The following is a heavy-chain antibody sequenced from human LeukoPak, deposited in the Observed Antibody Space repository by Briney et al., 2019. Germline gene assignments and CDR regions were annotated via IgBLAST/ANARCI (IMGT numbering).Heavy chain of an antibody. CDR3: ARTMVRGSKTTTEFDY. J-gene: IGHJ4*02. V-gene: IGHV4-61*02. CDR2: IYTSGST. D-gene: IGHD3-10*01. Sequence: PSQTLSLTCTVSGGSISSGSYYWSWIRQPAGNGLEWIGRIYTSGSTNYNPSLKSRVTISVDTSKNQFSLKLSSVTAADTAVYYCARTMVRGSKTTTEFDYWGQGTLVTVSS. CDR1: GGSISSGSYY.